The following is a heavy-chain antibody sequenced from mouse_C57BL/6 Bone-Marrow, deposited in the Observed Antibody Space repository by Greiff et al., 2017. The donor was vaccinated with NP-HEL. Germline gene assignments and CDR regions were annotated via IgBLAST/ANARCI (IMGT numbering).Heavy chain of an antibody. J-gene: IGHJ2*01. CDR1: GFNIKDDY. CDR2: IDPENGDT. D-gene: IGHD2-2*01. CDR3: TAYAYDNY. V-gene: IGHV14-4*01. Sequence: VQLQQSGAELVRPGASVKLSCTASGFNIKDDYMHWVKQRPEQGLEWIGWIDPENGDTEYASKFQGKATITADTSSNTAYLQLSSLTSEDTAVYSCTAYAYDNYWGQVTTLTVSS.